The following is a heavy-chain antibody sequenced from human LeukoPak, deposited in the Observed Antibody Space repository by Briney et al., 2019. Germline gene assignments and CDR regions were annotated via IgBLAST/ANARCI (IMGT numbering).Heavy chain of an antibody. CDR3: AKWVCSGGSCYQPPFNY. J-gene: IGHJ4*02. Sequence: PGGSLRLSCAASGFTFSSYAMSWVRQAPGKGLEWVSAISGSGGSTYYADSVKGRFTISRDNSKNTLYLQMNSLRAEDTAVYYCAKWVCSGGSCYQPPFNYWGQGTLVTVSS. CDR2: ISGSGGST. D-gene: IGHD2-15*01. CDR1: GFTFSSYA. V-gene: IGHV3-23*01.